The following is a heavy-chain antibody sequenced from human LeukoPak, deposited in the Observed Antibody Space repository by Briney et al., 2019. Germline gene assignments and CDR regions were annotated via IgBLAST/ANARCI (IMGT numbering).Heavy chain of an antibody. CDR2: IKQDGSEK. Sequence: GGSLRLSCAASGFTFSSYWMSWVRHAPGKGLEWVANIKQDGSEKYYVDSVKGRFTISRDNAKNSLYLQMNSLRAEDTAVYYCARDAYIAVAGTAYYYYGMDVWGKGTTVTVSS. CDR3: ARDAYIAVAGTAYYYYGMDV. V-gene: IGHV3-7*03. D-gene: IGHD6-19*01. J-gene: IGHJ6*04. CDR1: GFTFSSYW.